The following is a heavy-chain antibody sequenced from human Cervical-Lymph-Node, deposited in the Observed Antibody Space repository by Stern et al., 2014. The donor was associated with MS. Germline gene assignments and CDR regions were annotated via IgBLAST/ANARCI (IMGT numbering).Heavy chain of an antibody. CDR1: GFTFSSYS. J-gene: IGHJ5*01. D-gene: IGHD6-19*01. Sequence: EVQLVESGGGLVKPGGSLRLSCAASGFTFSSYSMNWVRQAPGKGLEWVSSISSSSSYIYYADSVKGRFTISRDNAKNSLYLQMNSLRSEDTAVYYCARESSGWFDYWGQGTLVTVSS. CDR3: ARESSGWFDY. V-gene: IGHV3-21*01. CDR2: ISSSSSYI.